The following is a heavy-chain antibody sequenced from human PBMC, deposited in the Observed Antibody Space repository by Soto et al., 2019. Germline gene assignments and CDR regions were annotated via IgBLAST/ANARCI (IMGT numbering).Heavy chain of an antibody. CDR3: ARIKWRVGQYSNGMDV. J-gene: IGHJ6*02. D-gene: IGHD3-10*01. CDR1: GGSISSYY. CDR2: IYYSGST. V-gene: IGHV4-59*01. Sequence: QVQLQESGPGLVKPSETLSLTCTVSGGSISSYYWSWIRQPPGKGLEWIGYIYYSGSTNYNPSLKSRVTISVDTSKNQFSLKRSSVTAADTAVYYCARIKWRVGQYSNGMDVWGQGTTVTVSS.